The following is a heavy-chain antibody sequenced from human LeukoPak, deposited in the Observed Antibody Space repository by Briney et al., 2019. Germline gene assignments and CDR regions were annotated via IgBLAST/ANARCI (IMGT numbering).Heavy chain of an antibody. J-gene: IGHJ4*02. CDR1: GLTFSDYS. D-gene: IGHD6-13*01. Sequence: GGSLRLSCAVSGLTFSDYSMTWVRQAPGKGLFWVSGISAGGGSTYYADSVKGRFTISRDNSRNTLYPQMNSLSAEDTAVYYCAKDAAGPEYWGQGTLVTVSS. V-gene: IGHV3-23*01. CDR3: AKDAAGPEY. CDR2: ISAGGGST.